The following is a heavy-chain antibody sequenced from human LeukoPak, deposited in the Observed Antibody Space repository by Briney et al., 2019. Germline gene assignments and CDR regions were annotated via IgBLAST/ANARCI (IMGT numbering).Heavy chain of an antibody. CDR1: GGSYSGYY. V-gene: IGHV4-34*01. Sequence: SETLSLXCAVYGGSYSGYYWSWIRQPPGKGLESIGEINHSGSTNYNPSLKSRVTISVDTSKNQFSLKLSSVTAADTAVYYCARGGYYYGSGSYYTDYWGQGTLVTVSS. D-gene: IGHD3-10*01. CDR2: INHSGST. J-gene: IGHJ4*02. CDR3: ARGGYYYGSGSYYTDY.